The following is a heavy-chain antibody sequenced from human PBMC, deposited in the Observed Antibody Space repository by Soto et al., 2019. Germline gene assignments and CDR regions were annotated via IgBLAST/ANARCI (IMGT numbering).Heavy chain of an antibody. CDR1: GFDFGSFG. V-gene: IGHV1-58*02. Sequence: SVKVSCKSSGFDFGSFGIQFLRQTRGRGLEWIGWIVVASGRTNYARQFQGRVAFSRDMSSTTAYMDLYDLKSDDTAVYFCSADHPHTAIGWPVWG. J-gene: IGHJ3*01. CDR2: IVVASGRT. CDR3: SADHPHTAIGWPV.